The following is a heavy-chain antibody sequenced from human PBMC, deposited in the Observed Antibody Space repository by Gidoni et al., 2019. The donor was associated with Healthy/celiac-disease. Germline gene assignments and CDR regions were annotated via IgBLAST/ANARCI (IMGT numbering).Heavy chain of an antibody. V-gene: IGHV4-39*01. D-gene: IGHD4-17*01. Sequence: QLQLQESGPGLVKPSETLSLTCTVSGGSISSSSYYWGWIRQPPGKGLEWIGSIYYSGSTYYNPSLKSRVTISVDTSKNQFSLKLSSVTAADTAVYYCATGVDYGDYGADAFDIWGQGTMVTVSS. CDR2: IYYSGST. J-gene: IGHJ3*02. CDR3: ATGVDYGDYGADAFDI. CDR1: GGSISSSSYY.